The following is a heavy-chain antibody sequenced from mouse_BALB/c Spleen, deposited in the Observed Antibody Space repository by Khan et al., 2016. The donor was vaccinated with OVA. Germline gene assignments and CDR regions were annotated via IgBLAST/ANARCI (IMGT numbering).Heavy chain of an antibody. CDR2: INPSNGST. J-gene: IGHJ3*01. Sequence: QVQLQQSGAELARPGASVKMSCKASGYTFTSYTIHWIKKRPGQGLEWIGYINPSNGSTNYNQKFKDKATLTTDKSSTTAYLQLSSLKSDDSAVYNCEKDGAYQRNGGWFAYWGQGTLVTVSA. CDR1: GYTFTSYT. V-gene: IGHV1-4*01. D-gene: IGHD2-14*01. CDR3: EKDGAYQRNGGWFAY.